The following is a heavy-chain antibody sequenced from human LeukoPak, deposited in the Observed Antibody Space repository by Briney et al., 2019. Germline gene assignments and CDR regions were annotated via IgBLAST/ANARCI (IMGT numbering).Heavy chain of an antibody. CDR3: AKGPEYYYDSSGYPFDY. CDR2: ISGSGGST. J-gene: IGHJ4*02. Sequence: GGSLRLSCAASGFTFSSYAMSWVRQAPGKGLEWVSAISGSGGSTYYADSVKGRFTISRDNSKNTLYLQMNSLRAEDTAVYYCAKGPEYYYDSSGYPFDYWGQGTLVTVSS. V-gene: IGHV3-23*01. D-gene: IGHD3-22*01. CDR1: GFTFSSYA.